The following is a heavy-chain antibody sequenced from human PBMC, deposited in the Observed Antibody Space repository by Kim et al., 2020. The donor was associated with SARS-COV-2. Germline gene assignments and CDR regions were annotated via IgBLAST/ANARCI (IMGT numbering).Heavy chain of an antibody. CDR2: IYTSGST. Sequence: SETLSLTCTVSGASISSYYCSWVRQPAGKGLEWIGRIYTSGSTNYNPSLKSRVTMSVDTSKNQFSLKLTSVTAADTAVYYCARDRGLGLDAFDIWGQGTMVSVSS. CDR3: ARDRGLGLDAFDI. D-gene: IGHD3-16*01. V-gene: IGHV4-4*07. CDR1: GASISSYY. J-gene: IGHJ3*02.